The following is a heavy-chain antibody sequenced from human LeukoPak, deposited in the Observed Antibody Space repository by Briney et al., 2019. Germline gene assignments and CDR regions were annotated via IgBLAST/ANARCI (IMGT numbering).Heavy chain of an antibody. CDR1: GYMFTKYW. D-gene: IGHD6-19*01. CDR3: ARLTSGRPLDY. V-gene: IGHV5-51*01. CDR2: IYPGDSET. J-gene: IGHJ4*02. Sequence: GEFLKISCKGSGYMFTKYWIGWARQMPGKGLEWMGIIYPGDSETRYSPSFQGQVTISADRSISTAYLQWSSLKASDTAIYYCARLTSGRPLDYWGQGTQVTVSS.